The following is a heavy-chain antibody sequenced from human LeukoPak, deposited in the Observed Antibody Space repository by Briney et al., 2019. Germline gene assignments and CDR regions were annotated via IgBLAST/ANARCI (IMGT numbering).Heavy chain of an antibody. D-gene: IGHD2/OR15-2a*01. CDR1: GGSISTYY. Sequence: SETLSLTCTVSGGSISTYYWNWIRQPPGKGLEWIGYIYYSGSTNYNPSLKSRVTISVDTSKKQFSLKLSSVTAADTAVYYCAMTTSYYYYYMDVWGKGITVTVSS. V-gene: IGHV4-59*01. CDR3: AMTTSYYYYYMDV. CDR2: IYYSGST. J-gene: IGHJ6*03.